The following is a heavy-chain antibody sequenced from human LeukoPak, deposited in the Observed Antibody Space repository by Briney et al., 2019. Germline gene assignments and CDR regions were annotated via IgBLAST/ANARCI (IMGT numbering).Heavy chain of an antibody. CDR3: ARPATVTDDAFDI. CDR1: GFTFSSYA. V-gene: IGHV3-53*01. J-gene: IGHJ3*02. D-gene: IGHD4-17*01. Sequence: QAGGSLRLSCAASGFTFSSYAMSWVRQAPGKGLEWVSVIYSGGSTYYADSVKGRFTISRDNSKNTLYLQMNSLRAEDTAVYYCARPATVTDDAFDIWGQGTMVTVSS. CDR2: IYSGGST.